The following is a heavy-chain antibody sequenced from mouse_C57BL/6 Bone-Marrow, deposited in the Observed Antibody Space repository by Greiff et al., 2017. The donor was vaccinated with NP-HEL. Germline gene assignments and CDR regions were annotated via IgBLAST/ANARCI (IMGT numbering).Heavy chain of an antibody. D-gene: IGHD2-3*01. CDR2: IDPENGDT. J-gene: IGHJ2*01. V-gene: IGHV14-4*01. CDR3: TTWLDGYYDY. CDR1: GFNIKDDY. Sequence: EVQLQQSGAELVRPGASVKLSCTASGFNIKDDYMHWVKQRPEQGLEWIGWIDPENGDTEYASKFQGKATITADTSSNTAYLQLSSLTSEDTAVYYCTTWLDGYYDYWGQGTTLTVSS.